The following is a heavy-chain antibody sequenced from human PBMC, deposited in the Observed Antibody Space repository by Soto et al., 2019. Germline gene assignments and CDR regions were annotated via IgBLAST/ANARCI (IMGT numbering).Heavy chain of an antibody. CDR1: GGTFSSYA. J-gene: IGHJ6*02. D-gene: IGHD2-21*02. V-gene: IGHV1-69*12. CDR3: ASPQAYCGRDCCRCSLDV. Sequence: QVQLVQSGAEVKKPGSSVKVSCKASGGTFSSYAISWVRQAPGQGLEWMGGIIPIFGTANYAQKIQGRVTTTADDSSSSADMELSSLRCEDTSVYYCASPQAYCGRDCCRCSLDVWGQGTTVTVSS. CDR2: IIPIFGTA.